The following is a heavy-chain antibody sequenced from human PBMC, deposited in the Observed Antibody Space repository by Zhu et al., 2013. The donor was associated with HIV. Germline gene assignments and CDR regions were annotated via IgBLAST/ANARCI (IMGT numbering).Heavy chain of an antibody. Sequence: QVQLVQSGAEVKKPGSSVKVSCKASGGTFSSYAISWVRQAPGQGLEWMGWISGYNGNTNYAQNLLGRVTLTTDTSTSTAYMELTSLRSDDTAVYYCARLRYFYASSAYQNNWFDPSGPREPVRSPSPQ. CDR1: GGTFSSYA. CDR2: ISGYNGNT. J-gene: IGHJ5*02. D-gene: IGHD3-22*01. V-gene: IGHV1-18*01. CDR3: ARLRYFYASSAYQNNWFDP.